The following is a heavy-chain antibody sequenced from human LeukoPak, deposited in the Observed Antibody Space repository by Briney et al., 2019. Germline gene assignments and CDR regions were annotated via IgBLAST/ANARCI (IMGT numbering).Heavy chain of an antibody. CDR1: GGSISSYY. Sequence: SETLSLTCTVSGGSISSYYWSWLRQPPGKGLEWIGYIYYSGSTNYNPSLKSRVTISVDTSKNQFSLKLSSVTAADTAVYYCARQTPAAAGLIDYWGQGTLVTVSS. V-gene: IGHV4-59*01. CDR2: IYYSGST. J-gene: IGHJ4*02. CDR3: ARQTPAAAGLIDY. D-gene: IGHD6-13*01.